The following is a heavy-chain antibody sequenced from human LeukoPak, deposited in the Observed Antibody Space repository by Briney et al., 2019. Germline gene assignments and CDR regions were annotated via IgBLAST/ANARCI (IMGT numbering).Heavy chain of an antibody. CDR3: AKVLGAVTGFDY. J-gene: IGHJ4*02. V-gene: IGHV3-23*01. Sequence: GGSLRLSCAASGFTFSSYAMSWVRQAPGKGLEWVSAISGSGGSTYYADSVKGRFTIFRDNSKNTLYLQMNSLRAEDTAVYYCAKVLGAVTGFDYWGQGTLVTVSS. CDR1: GFTFSSYA. CDR2: ISGSGGST. D-gene: IGHD6-19*01.